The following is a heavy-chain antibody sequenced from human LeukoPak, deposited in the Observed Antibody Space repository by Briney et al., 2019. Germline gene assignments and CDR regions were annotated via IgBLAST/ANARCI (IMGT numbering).Heavy chain of an antibody. CDR1: GFTFSSYS. CDR3: ARDPVDFWSGYSFDP. D-gene: IGHD3-3*01. V-gene: IGHV3-21*01. CDR2: ISSSSSYI. J-gene: IGHJ5*02. Sequence: GGSLRLSCAASGFTFSSYSMNWVRQAPGKGLEWFSSISSSSSYIYYADSVKGRFTISRDNAKNSLYLQMNSLRAEDTAVYYCARDPVDFWSGYSFDPWGQGTLVTVSS.